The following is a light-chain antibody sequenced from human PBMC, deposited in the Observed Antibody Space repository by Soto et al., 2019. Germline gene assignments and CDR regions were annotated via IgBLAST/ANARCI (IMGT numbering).Light chain of an antibody. CDR1: QNIGSD. V-gene: IGKV3-11*01. J-gene: IGKJ4*01. CDR2: EAS. CDR3: QQRRDWPLT. Sequence: IVVTQSPSTLSLSPGERATLSCRARQNIGSDLVWYQQKPGQSPRLLISEASKRATDVPARFTGSGSGTDFTRTTSDLQPEDFAIYHCQQRRDWPLTCGGGTMVEIK.